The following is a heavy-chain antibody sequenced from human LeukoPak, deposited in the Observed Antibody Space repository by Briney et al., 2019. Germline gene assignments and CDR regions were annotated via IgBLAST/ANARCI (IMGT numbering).Heavy chain of an antibody. V-gene: IGHV4-39*07. D-gene: IGHD3-9*01. Sequence: SETLSLTCTVSGGSISSSSYYWGWIRQPPGKGLEWIGSIYYSGSTYYNPSLKSRVTISVDTSKNQFSLKLSSVTAADTAVYYCAREYYDILTGYLGNWFDPWGQGTLVTVSS. CDR2: IYYSGST. CDR1: GGSISSSSYY. CDR3: AREYYDILTGYLGNWFDP. J-gene: IGHJ5*02.